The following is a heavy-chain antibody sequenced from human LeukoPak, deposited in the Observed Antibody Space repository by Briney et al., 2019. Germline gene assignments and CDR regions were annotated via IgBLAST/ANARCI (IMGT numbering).Heavy chain of an antibody. CDR2: INPSGGST. J-gene: IGHJ4*02. Sequence: ASVKVSCKASGYTFTSYYMHWVRQAPGQGLEWMGIINPSGGSTSYAQKFQGRVTMTRDRSTSTVYMELSSLRSEDTAVYYCARDGPFSRYYYDSSGYSTRRPFDYWGQGTLVTVSS. V-gene: IGHV1-46*01. CDR3: ARDGPFSRYYYDSSGYSTRRPFDY. CDR1: GYTFTSYY. D-gene: IGHD3-22*01.